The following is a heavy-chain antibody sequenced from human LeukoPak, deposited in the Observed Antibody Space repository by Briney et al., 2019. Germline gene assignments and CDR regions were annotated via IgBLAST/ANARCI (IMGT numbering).Heavy chain of an antibody. CDR3: ASSPETYYDFWSGYSTFDY. V-gene: IGHV4-31*03. CDR2: IYYSGST. Sequence: PQTLSLTCTVSGGSISSGGYYWSWIRQHPGKGLEWIGYIYYSGSTYYNPSLKSRVTISVDTSKNQFSLKLSSVTAADTAVYYCASSPETYYDFWSGYSTFDYWGQGTLVTVSS. CDR1: GGSISSGGYY. D-gene: IGHD3-3*01. J-gene: IGHJ4*02.